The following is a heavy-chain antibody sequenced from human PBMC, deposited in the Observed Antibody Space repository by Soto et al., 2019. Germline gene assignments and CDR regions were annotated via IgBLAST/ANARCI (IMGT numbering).Heavy chain of an antibody. D-gene: IGHD3-10*01. CDR2: IYYSGST. CDR3: ARQWFGETPSVHNDDY. Sequence: SETLSLTCPVSVGSISSSSYYCVWIRQPPWKGLEWIGSIYYSGSTYYNPSLKSRVTISVDTSKNQFSLKLSSVTAADTAVYYCARQWFGETPSVHNDDYWGQGTLVTVSS. CDR1: VGSISSSSYY. J-gene: IGHJ4*02. V-gene: IGHV4-39*01.